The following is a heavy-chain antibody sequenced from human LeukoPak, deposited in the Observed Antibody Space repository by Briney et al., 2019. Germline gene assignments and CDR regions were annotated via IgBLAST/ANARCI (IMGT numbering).Heavy chain of an antibody. CDR1: GGSISSYY. D-gene: IGHD5-12*01. J-gene: IGHJ2*01. CDR2: IYYSGST. V-gene: IGHV4-59*08. Sequence: SETLSLTCTVSGGSISSYYWSWIRQPPGKGPEWIGYIYYSGSTNYNPSLKSRVTISVDTSKNQFSLKLSSVTAADTAVYYCARHSGYGWYFDLWGRGTLVTVSS. CDR3: ARHSGYGWYFDL.